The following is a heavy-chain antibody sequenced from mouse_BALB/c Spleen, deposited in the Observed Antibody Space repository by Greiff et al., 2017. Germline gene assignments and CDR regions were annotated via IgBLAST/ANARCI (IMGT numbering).Heavy chain of an antibody. D-gene: IGHD4-1*01. J-gene: IGHJ2*01. V-gene: IGHV5-6-5*01. Sequence: EVKLVESGGGLVKPGGSLKLSCAASGFTFSSYAMSWVRQTPEKRLEWVASISSGGSTYYPDSVKGRFTISRDNARTTLYLQMSSLRSEDTAMYYSARDLGHDYWGQGTTLTVSS. CDR2: ISSGGST. CDR1: GFTFSSYA. CDR3: ARDLGHDY.